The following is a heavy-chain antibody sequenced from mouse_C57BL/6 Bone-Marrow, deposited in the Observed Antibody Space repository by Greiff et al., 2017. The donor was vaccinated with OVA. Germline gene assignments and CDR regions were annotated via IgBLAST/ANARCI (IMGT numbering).Heavy chain of an antibody. CDR2: ISSGGSYT. D-gene: IGHD1-3*01. CDR1: GFTFSSYG. Sequence: EVQLVESGGDLVKPGGSLKLSCAASGFTFSSYGMSWVRQTPDKRLEWVATISSGGSYTYYPYSVKGRFTISRDDAKNTLYLQMSSLKAEDTAMYYCARHPQLAMDYWGQGTSVTVSS. J-gene: IGHJ4*01. CDR3: ARHPQLAMDY. V-gene: IGHV5-6*01.